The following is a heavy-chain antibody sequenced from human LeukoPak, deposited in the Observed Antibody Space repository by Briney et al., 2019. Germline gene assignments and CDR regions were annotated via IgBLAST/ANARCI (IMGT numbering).Heavy chain of an antibody. D-gene: IGHD4-17*01. CDR3: ARLHTVTTRAFDY. CDR2: ISAYNGDT. V-gene: IGHV1-18*01. CDR1: GYTFTRYG. J-gene: IGHJ4*02. Sequence: ASVKVSCKASGYTFTRYGISWVRQAPGQGLEWMGWISAYNGDTNYAQKVQGRVTMTTDTSTSTAYMELSRLRSDDTAVYYCARLHTVTTRAFDYWGQGTLVTVSS.